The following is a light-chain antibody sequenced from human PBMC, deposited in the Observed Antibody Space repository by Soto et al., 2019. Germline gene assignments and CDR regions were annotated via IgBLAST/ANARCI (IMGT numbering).Light chain of an antibody. V-gene: IGKV1-39*01. J-gene: IGKJ4*01. CDR1: QSISSY. Sequence: IQLPQSTSYLSASVGDRVTISCRASQSISSYLKWYQQKPGKAPKLLIYAASSLQSGVPSRFSGSRAGTDFTLTISSLQPEDFATYYCQQRYSTPALTFGGGSKVDIK. CDR2: AAS. CDR3: QQRYSTPALT.